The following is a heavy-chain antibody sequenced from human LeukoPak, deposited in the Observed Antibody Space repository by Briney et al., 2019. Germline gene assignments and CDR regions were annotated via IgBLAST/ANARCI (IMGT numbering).Heavy chain of an antibody. CDR1: GGSFSGYY. V-gene: IGHV4-34*01. CDR3: ARPLTGAFDY. CDR2: INHSGST. D-gene: IGHD7-27*01. Sequence: SETLSLTCAVYGGSFSGYYWSWIRLPPGKGLEWIGEINHSGSTNYNPSLKSRVTISVDTSKNQFSLKLSSVTAADTAVYYCARPLTGAFDYWGQGTLVTVSS. J-gene: IGHJ4*02.